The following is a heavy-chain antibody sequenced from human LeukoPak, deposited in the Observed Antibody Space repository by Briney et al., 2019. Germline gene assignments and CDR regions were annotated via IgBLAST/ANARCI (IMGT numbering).Heavy chain of an antibody. CDR3: ARSGFDSYEMFGY. D-gene: IGHD5-18*01. Sequence: ASVKVSCKASGYTFTGYYMHWVRQAPGQGLEWMGRINPNSGGTNYAQKFQGRVTMTRDTSISTAYMELSRLRSDGTAVYYRARSGFDSYEMFGYWGQGTLVTVSS. CDR1: GYTFTGYY. V-gene: IGHV1-2*06. CDR2: INPNSGGT. J-gene: IGHJ4*02.